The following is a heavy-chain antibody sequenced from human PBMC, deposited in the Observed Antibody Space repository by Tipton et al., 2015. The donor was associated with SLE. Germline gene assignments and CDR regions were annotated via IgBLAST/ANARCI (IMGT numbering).Heavy chain of an antibody. CDR2: ILPGGST. J-gene: IGHJ6*02. V-gene: IGHV4-34*12. CDR3: ARDKGYSSSPYYYYGLDV. D-gene: IGHD6-13*01. Sequence: TLSLTCAMYGGSFSGYYWGWIRQPPGKGLEWIGEILPGGSTNYNPSLKSRVTVSADTSKNQFSLKLSSVTAADTAVYYCARDKGYSSSPYYYYGLDVWGQGTTVTVSS. CDR1: GGSFSGYY.